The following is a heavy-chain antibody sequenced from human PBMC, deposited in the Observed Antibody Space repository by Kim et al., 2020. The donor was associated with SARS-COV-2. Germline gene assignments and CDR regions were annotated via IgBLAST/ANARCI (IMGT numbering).Heavy chain of an antibody. Sequence: ASVKVSCKASGYTFTGYYMHWVRQAPGQGLEWMGWINPNSGGTNYAQKFQGRVTMTRDTSISTAYMELSRLRSDDTAVYYCARVPPNYDFWSGPPFDYWGQGTLVTVSS. J-gene: IGHJ4*02. CDR3: ARVPPNYDFWSGPPFDY. CDR2: INPNSGGT. D-gene: IGHD3-3*01. CDR1: GYTFTGYY. V-gene: IGHV1-2*02.